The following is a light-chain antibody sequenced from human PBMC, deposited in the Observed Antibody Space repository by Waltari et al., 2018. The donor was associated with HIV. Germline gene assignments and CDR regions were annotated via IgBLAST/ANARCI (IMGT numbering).Light chain of an antibody. CDR1: QSIRNY. Sequence: DIQMTQSLSSLSVSVGDRVNITCRASQSIRNYLNWYQQRPGKAPNLLIYAASSLQSGVPSRFSASGFGTDFTLTISSLQPEDFATYYCQQSYSTPRTFGQGTKVDIK. CDR2: AAS. V-gene: IGKV1-39*01. CDR3: QQSYSTPRT. J-gene: IGKJ1*01.